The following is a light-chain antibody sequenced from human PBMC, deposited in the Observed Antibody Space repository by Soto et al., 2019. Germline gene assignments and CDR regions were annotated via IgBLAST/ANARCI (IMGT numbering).Light chain of an antibody. Sequence: ETVMTQTPATLSVSPGDRATLSCRASQSISTNLAWYQPKPGQAPRLLIYDASTRATGIPARFSGSGSGTEFTLTISSLLSEDFAVYSCQQYNNWPLTFGGGTKGEIK. CDR1: QSISTN. CDR2: DAS. CDR3: QQYNNWPLT. V-gene: IGKV3D-15*01. J-gene: IGKJ4*01.